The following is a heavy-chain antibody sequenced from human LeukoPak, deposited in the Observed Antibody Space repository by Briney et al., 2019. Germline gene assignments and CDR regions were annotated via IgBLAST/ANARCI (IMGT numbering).Heavy chain of an antibody. CDR3: ARTIGEYQLLYVNYYYYYMDV. D-gene: IGHD2-2*02. CDR2: TNPNSGNT. J-gene: IGHJ6*03. CDR1: GYTFTSYD. Sequence: GASVKVSCKASGYTFTSYDINWVRQATGQGLEWMGWTNPNSGNTGYAQMLQVKVTRTRNTSISTDYLELSSLGSEDTAVYYYARTIGEYQLLYVNYYYYYMDVWGKGTTVTVSS. V-gene: IGHV1-8*01.